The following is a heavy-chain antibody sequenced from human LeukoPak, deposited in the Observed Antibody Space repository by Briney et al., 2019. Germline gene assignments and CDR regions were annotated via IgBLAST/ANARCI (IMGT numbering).Heavy chain of an antibody. D-gene: IGHD3-10*01. Sequence: GGSLRLSCAASGFTFSSYAMSWVRQAPGKGLEWVSAISGSGGSTYYADSVKGRFTISRDNSKNTLYLQMNSLRAEDTAVYYCARGAYGSGSYYNGVYWGQGTLVTVSS. V-gene: IGHV3-23*01. J-gene: IGHJ4*02. CDR3: ARGAYGSGSYYNGVY. CDR1: GFTFSSYA. CDR2: ISGSGGST.